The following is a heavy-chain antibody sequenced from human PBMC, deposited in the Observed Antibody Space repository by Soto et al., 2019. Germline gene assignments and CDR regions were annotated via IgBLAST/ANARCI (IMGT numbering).Heavy chain of an antibody. V-gene: IGHV1-2*04. D-gene: IGHD6-13*01. Sequence: ASVKVSCEASGYTFTGYYMHCVRQAPGQGLEWMGWINPNSGGTNYAQKFQGWVTMTRDTSISTAYMELSRLRSDDTAVYYCAASSSSWSHFDYWGQGTLVTVSS. J-gene: IGHJ4*02. CDR1: GYTFTGYY. CDR3: AASSSSWSHFDY. CDR2: INPNSGGT.